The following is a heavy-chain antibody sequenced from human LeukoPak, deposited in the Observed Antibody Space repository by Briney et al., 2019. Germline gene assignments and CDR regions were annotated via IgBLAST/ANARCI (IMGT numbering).Heavy chain of an antibody. CDR3: AREEYNWNEAGAFDI. Sequence: GRSLRLSCAASGFTFSSYAMHWVRQAPGKRLEWVAVISYDGSNKYYADSVKGRFTISRDNSKNTLYLQMNSLRAEDTAVYYCAREEYNWNEAGAFDIWGQGTMVTVSS. CDR2: ISYDGSNK. J-gene: IGHJ3*02. D-gene: IGHD1-20*01. V-gene: IGHV3-30-3*01. CDR1: GFTFSSYA.